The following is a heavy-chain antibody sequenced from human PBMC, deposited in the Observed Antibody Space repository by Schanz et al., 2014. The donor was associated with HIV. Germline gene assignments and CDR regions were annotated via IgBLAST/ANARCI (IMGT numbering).Heavy chain of an antibody. Sequence: QVQLVESGGGVVQPGRSLRLSCAVSGFTFSNYAMHWVRQAPGKGLEWVAVISYDGSNKYYADSVKGRFTISRDNSKNTLYLQMNSLRAEDTALYYCARGGTTDYLDNWGQGTLVTVSS. D-gene: IGHD4-17*01. CDR1: GFTFSNYA. V-gene: IGHV3-30-3*01. CDR3: ARGGTTDYLDN. J-gene: IGHJ4*02. CDR2: ISYDGSNK.